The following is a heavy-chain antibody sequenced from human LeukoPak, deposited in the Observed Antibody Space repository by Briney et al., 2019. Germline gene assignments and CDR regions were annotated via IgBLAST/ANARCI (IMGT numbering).Heavy chain of an antibody. J-gene: IGHJ2*01. CDR1: GYTFSSYD. CDR2: MNPNSGNT. CDR3: ARESEMATIEWYFDL. V-gene: IGHV1-8*01. Sequence: ASVKVSCKASGYTFSSYDINWVRQATGQGLEWMGWMNPNSGNTGYAQKFQGRVTMTRNTSISTAYMELSSLRSEDTAVYYCARESEMATIEWYFDLWGRGTLVTVSS. D-gene: IGHD5-24*01.